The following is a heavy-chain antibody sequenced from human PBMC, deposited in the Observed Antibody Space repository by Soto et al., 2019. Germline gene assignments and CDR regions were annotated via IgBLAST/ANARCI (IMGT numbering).Heavy chain of an antibody. V-gene: IGHV1-69*01. CDR3: ARVTSMVRGVIDDWFDP. D-gene: IGHD3-10*01. Sequence: QVPLVQSGAEVKKPGSSVTVSCKASGGTFSSYAIHWVRQAPGQGLEWMGGIIPMYGPAKYAQRFQGRVTITADESTTTVYMELTSLTSQDTAVYYCARVTSMVRGVIDDWFDPCGHATLVTVSS. CDR1: GGTFSSYA. J-gene: IGHJ5*02. CDR2: IIPMYGPA.